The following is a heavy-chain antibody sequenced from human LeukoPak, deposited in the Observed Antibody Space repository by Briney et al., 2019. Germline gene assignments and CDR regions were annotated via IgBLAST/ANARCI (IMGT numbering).Heavy chain of an antibody. J-gene: IGHJ4*02. Sequence: GGSLRLSCPASAFTLSSYVMNWVRPAPGKGMGWVSSIGGSGGSTYYADAVKGRSTISRDNSKNTLSLKVNSLRAEDTAVYYCAKGRTVDVNCDYWGQGTLVTVSS. V-gene: IGHV3-23*01. CDR3: AKGRTVDVNCDY. CDR2: IGGSGGST. D-gene: IGHD1-14*01. CDR1: AFTLSSYV.